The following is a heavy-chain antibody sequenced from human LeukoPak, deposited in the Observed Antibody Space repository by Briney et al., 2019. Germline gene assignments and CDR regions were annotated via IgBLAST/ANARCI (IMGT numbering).Heavy chain of an antibody. CDR3: AKQSYARSLGE. Sequence: GGSLRLSCAASGFIFSNYAMTWARLTPGKGLKWVSAISGSGGTTYYADSVKGRFTISRDNSKNTLYLQMSSLRVEDTAMYYCAKQSYARSLGEGGPGTLVTVSS. CDR1: GFIFSNYA. V-gene: IGHV3-23*01. J-gene: IGHJ4*02. D-gene: IGHD2-8*01. CDR2: ISGSGGTT.